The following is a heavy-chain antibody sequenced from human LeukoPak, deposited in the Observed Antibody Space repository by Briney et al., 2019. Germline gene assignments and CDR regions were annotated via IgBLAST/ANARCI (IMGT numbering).Heavy chain of an antibody. V-gene: IGHV3-30*03. J-gene: IGHJ4*02. Sequence: PGGSLRLSCAASGFTFSSYGMHWVRQAPGKGLEWVAVISYDGSNKYYADSVKGRFTISRDNSKNTLYLQMSSLSAEDTAMYYCARDQDGDWGQGTLVTVSS. D-gene: IGHD2-15*01. CDR2: ISYDGSNK. CDR1: GFTFSSYG. CDR3: ARDQDGD.